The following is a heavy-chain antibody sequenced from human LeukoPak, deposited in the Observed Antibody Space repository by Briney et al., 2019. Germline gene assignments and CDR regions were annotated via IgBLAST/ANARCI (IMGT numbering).Heavy chain of an antibody. Sequence: SETLSLTCTVSGGSISSSSYYWGWISQPPGKGLEWIGSIYYSGSTYYNPSLKSRVTISVDTSKNQFSLKLSSVTAADTAVYYCARFDYYDSSGYPPYNWFDPWGQGTLVTVSS. CDR3: ARFDYYDSSGYPPYNWFDP. D-gene: IGHD3-22*01. CDR2: IYYSGST. J-gene: IGHJ5*02. V-gene: IGHV4-39*07. CDR1: GGSISSSSYY.